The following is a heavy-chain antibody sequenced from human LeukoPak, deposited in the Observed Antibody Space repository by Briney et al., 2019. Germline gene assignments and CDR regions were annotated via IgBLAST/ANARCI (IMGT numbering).Heavy chain of an antibody. CDR3: ARDYGSSSGFLSGLYYYYMDV. CDR1: GYTFTSYG. D-gene: IGHD3-22*01. V-gene: IGHV1-46*01. CDR2: INPSGGST. J-gene: IGHJ6*03. Sequence: ASVKVSCKASGYTFTSYGISWVRQAPGQGLEWMGIINPSGGSTSYAQKFQGRVTMTRDTSTSTVYMELSSLRSEDTAVYYCARDYGSSSGFLSGLYYYYMDVWGKGTTVTISS.